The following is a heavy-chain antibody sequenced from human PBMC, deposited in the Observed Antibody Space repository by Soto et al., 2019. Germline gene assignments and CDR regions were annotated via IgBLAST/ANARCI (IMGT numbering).Heavy chain of an antibody. CDR2: IYPGDSDT. Sequence: PGESLKISCKGSGYSFTSYWIGWVRQMPGKGLEWMGIIYPGDSDTRYSPSFQGQVTISADKSISTAYLQWSSLRAEDTAVYYCAKGPDHYDSGRYYYNAFDIWGQGTKVTVSS. CDR1: GYSFTSYW. D-gene: IGHD3-22*01. CDR3: AKGPDHYDSGRYYYNAFDI. V-gene: IGHV5-51*01. J-gene: IGHJ3*02.